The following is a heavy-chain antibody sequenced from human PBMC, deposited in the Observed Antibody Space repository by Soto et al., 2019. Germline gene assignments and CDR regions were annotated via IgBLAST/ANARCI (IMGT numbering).Heavy chain of an antibody. CDR2: IYYSGST. CDR1: GGSINSGSYY. D-gene: IGHD2-8*01. V-gene: IGHV4-31*03. Sequence: TLSLPFTVSGGSINSGSYYWSCIRQFPGKGLEKIGYIYYSGSTYYNPSLKSRLTITVDMSKNQFSLTLSSVTAADTAFYYCARVGVTKYYFDSWGKGTLVTVSS. J-gene: IGHJ4*02. CDR3: ARVGVTKYYFDS.